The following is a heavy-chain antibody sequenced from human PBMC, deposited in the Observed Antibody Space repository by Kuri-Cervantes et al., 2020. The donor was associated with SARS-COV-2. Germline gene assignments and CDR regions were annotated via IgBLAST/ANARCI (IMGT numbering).Heavy chain of an antibody. CDR3: ARVPFFSASRWYFDV. D-gene: IGHD2/OR15-2a*01. CDR2: ISASGAST. CDR1: GFTFSSYA. Sequence: GSLRLSCAASGFTFSSYAMSWVRQAPGKGLEWVSVISASGASTYYADSVKGRFTISRDNSKNTLYLQMNSLRAEDTAVYYCARVPFFSASRWYFDVWGRGTLVTVSS. J-gene: IGHJ2*01. V-gene: IGHV3-23*01.